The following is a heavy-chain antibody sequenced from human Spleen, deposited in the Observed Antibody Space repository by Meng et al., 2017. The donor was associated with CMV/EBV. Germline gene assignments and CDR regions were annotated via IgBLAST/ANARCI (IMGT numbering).Heavy chain of an antibody. CDR3: VRVGLAFDY. Sequence: GESLKISCAASGFTFDDYGMNWVRQAPGKGVEWVSGINWSGDSTHYVDSVKGRFTISRDNAKNSLYLQMSGMGAEDAALYYCVRVGLAFDYWGQGTLVTVSS. D-gene: IGHD5-12*01. J-gene: IGHJ4*02. CDR2: INWSGDST. V-gene: IGHV3-20*04. CDR1: GFTFDDYG.